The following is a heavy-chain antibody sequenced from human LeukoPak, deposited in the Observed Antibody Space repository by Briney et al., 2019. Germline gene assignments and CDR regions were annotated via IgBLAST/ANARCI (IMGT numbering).Heavy chain of an antibody. CDR3: AREGQVGATRFDY. V-gene: IGHV3-30-3*01. Sequence: GGSLRLSCAASGFTFSSYAIHWVRQAPGKGLEWVAVISYDGSNKYYADSVKGRFTISRDNSKNTLYLQMNSLRAEDTAVYYCAREGQVGATRFDYWGQGTLVTVSS. CDR1: GFTFSSYA. D-gene: IGHD1-26*01. CDR2: ISYDGSNK. J-gene: IGHJ4*02.